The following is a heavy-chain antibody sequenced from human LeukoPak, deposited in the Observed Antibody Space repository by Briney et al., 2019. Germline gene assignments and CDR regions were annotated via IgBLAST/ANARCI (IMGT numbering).Heavy chain of an antibody. J-gene: IGHJ6*03. Sequence: GGSLRLSCAASGFTFSSYGMHWVRQAPGKGLEWVAFIRYDGSNKYYADSVKGRFTISRDNSKNTLYLQMNSLRAEDTAVYYCAREGRYFDWIEVHYYYYMDVWGKGTTVTISS. V-gene: IGHV3-30*02. CDR2: IRYDGSNK. CDR1: GFTFSSYG. D-gene: IGHD3-9*01. CDR3: AREGRYFDWIEVHYYYYMDV.